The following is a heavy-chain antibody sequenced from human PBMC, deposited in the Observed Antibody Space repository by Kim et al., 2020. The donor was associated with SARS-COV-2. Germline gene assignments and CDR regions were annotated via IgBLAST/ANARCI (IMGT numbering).Heavy chain of an antibody. CDR1: GFTFSSYG. V-gene: IGHV3-30*18. Sequence: GGSLRLSCAASGFTFSSYGMHWVRQAPGKGLEWVAVISYDGSNKYYADSVKGRFTISRDNSKNTLYLQMNSLRAEDTAVYYCAKDIEANLYSYYYYGMDV. J-gene: IGHJ6*01. CDR2: ISYDGSNK. D-gene: IGHD6-6*01. CDR3: AKDIEANLYSYYYYGMDV.